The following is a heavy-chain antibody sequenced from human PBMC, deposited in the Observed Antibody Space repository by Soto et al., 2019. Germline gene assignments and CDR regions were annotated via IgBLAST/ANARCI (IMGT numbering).Heavy chain of an antibody. V-gene: IGHV4-30-4*01. CDR3: ARADELRPHPLDY. CDR1: GGSISSGDYY. Sequence: SETLSFTCTVSGGSISSGDYYWSWIRQPPGKGLEWIGYIYYSGGTYYNPSLKSRVTISVDTSKNQFSLKLSSVTAADTAVYYCARADELRPHPLDYWGQGTLVTVSS. J-gene: IGHJ4*02. D-gene: IGHD1-26*01. CDR2: IYYSGGT.